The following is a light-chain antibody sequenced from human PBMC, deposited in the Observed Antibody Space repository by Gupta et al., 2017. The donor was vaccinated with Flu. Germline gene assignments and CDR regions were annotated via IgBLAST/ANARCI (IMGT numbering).Light chain of an antibody. CDR3: QTWDTAFWV. CDR2: VNGDGSH. J-gene: IGLJ3*02. Sequence: QLVLPQSPSASASLGASVKLTCTLSSGPTYYAIAWHQQQPGKGPRYLMKVNGDGSHSRADGIPDRFSGSSSGAERHLTISTLQSEDEADYYCQTWDTAFWVFGGGTKLTVL. CDR1: SGPTYYA. V-gene: IGLV4-69*01.